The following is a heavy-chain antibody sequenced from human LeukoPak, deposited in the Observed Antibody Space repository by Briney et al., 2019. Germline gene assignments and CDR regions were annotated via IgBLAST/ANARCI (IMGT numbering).Heavy chain of an antibody. CDR3: AELGITMIGGV. V-gene: IGHV3-48*03. D-gene: IGHD3-10*02. J-gene: IGHJ6*04. CDR1: GFTFSSYE. CDR2: ISSSGSTI. Sequence: PGGSLRLSCAASGFTFSSYEMNWVRQAPGKGLEWVSYISSSGSTIYYADSVKGRFTISRENAKNSLYLQMNSLSAEDTAVYYCAELGITMIGGVWGKGTTVTISS.